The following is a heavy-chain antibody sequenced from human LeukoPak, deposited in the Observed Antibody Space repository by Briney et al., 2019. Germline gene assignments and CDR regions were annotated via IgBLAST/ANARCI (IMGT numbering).Heavy chain of an antibody. J-gene: IGHJ4*02. CDR3: AKGDYGDYTYYFDY. Sequence: GGSLRLSCAASGITFSSYAKSWVRQAPGKGLEWVSALSGSGGSTYYADSVKGRFTISRDNSKNTLYLQMNSLRAEDTAVYYCAKGDYGDYTYYFDYWGQGTLVTVSS. V-gene: IGHV3-23*01. CDR1: GITFSSYA. D-gene: IGHD4-17*01. CDR2: LSGSGGST.